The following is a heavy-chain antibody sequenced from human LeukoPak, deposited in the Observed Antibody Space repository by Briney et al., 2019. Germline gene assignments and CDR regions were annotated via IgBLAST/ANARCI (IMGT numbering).Heavy chain of an antibody. D-gene: IGHD3-9*01. CDR3: ARAPAIITITVAFII. Sequence: PSETLSLTXTVSGGSISSSSYYWGWIRQPPGKGLEWIGSIYYSGSTYYNPSLKSRVTISVDTSKNQFSLKLSSVTAADTAVYYWARAPAIITITVAFIIWAKGQWSPSLQ. J-gene: IGHJ3*02. V-gene: IGHV4-39*01. CDR2: IYYSGST. CDR1: GGSISSSSYY.